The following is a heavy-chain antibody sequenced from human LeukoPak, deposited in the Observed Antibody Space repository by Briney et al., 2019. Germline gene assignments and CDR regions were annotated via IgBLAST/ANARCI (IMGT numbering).Heavy chain of an antibody. CDR2: INEDGSEE. V-gene: IGHV3-7*05. J-gene: IGHJ3*02. D-gene: IGHD1-26*01. CDR1: GFSFNTYR. CDR3: AKDQGGSFGGDAFDI. Sequence: PGGSLRLSCAASGFSFNTYRMHWVRQTPGKGLEWLATINEDGSEENYVDSVKGRFTISRDNAKTSLFLQMNSLRAEDTAVYYCAKDQGGSFGGDAFDIWGQGTMVTVSS.